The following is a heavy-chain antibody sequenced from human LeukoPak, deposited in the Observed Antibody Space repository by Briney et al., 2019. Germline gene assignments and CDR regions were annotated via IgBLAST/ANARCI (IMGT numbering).Heavy chain of an antibody. J-gene: IGHJ4*02. Sequence: GASVKVSCKAFGYTFTGYYMHWVRQAPGQGLEWMGRINPNSGGTNYAQKFQGRVTMTRDTSISTAYMELSRLRSDDTAVYYCARARNYCSGGSCYYFDYWGQGTLVTVSS. V-gene: IGHV1-2*06. D-gene: IGHD2-15*01. CDR1: GYTFTGYY. CDR3: ARARNYCSGGSCYYFDY. CDR2: INPNSGGT.